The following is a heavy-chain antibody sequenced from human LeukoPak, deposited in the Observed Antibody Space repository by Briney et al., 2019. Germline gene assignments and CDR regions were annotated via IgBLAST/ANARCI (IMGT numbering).Heavy chain of an antibody. CDR2: IYYSGST. J-gene: IGHJ4*02. Sequence: SETLSLTCTVSGGSISSYYWSWIRQPPGKGLGWIGYIYYSGSTNYNPSLKSRVTISVDTSKNQFSLKLSSVTAADTAVYYCAATGYSYNYWGQGTLVTVSS. CDR3: AATGYSYNY. CDR1: GGSISSYY. D-gene: IGHD4-11*01. V-gene: IGHV4-59*08.